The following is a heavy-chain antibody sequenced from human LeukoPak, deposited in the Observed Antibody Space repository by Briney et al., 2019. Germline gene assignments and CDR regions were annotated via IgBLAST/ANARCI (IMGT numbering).Heavy chain of an antibody. Sequence: GGSLRLSCAASGFTFSSYSMNWVRQAPGKGLEWVSYISSSSSTIYYADSVKGRFTISRDNAKNSLYLQMNSLRDEDTAVYYCAKAAPYSSSFKYFQHWGQGTLVTVSS. D-gene: IGHD6-13*01. CDR1: GFTFSSYS. CDR2: ISSSSSTI. V-gene: IGHV3-48*02. J-gene: IGHJ1*01. CDR3: AKAAPYSSSFKYFQH.